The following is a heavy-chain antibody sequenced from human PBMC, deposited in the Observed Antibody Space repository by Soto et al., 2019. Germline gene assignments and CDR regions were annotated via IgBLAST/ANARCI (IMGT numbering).Heavy chain of an antibody. CDR1: GFTFSSYW. Sequence: EVQLVESGGGLVQPGGSLRLSCAASGFTFSSYWMSWVRQAPGKGLEWAANIKQDGSEKYYVDSVKGRFTISRDNAKNSLYLQMNSLRAEDTAVYYCTLKRITIFGVVIADYWGQGTLVTVSS. D-gene: IGHD3-3*01. CDR3: TLKRITIFGVVIADY. J-gene: IGHJ4*02. CDR2: IKQDGSEK. V-gene: IGHV3-7*03.